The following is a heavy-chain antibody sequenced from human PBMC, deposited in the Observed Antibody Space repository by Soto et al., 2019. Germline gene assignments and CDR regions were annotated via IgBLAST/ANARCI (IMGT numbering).Heavy chain of an antibody. V-gene: IGHV4-4*07. D-gene: IGHD2-21*01. J-gene: IGHJ5*01. CDR1: GDSISKYY. Sequence: QVHLQESGPEMVKPSETLSLTCSVFGDSISKYYWSWIRQPAGKGLEYIGRISTTGTSNYNPSLESRVTMSLDPSKNQISLKLISATAADTAMYYCARGPYCGTECYFASWGQGTLVTVSS. CDR2: ISTTGTS. CDR3: ARGPYCGTECYFAS.